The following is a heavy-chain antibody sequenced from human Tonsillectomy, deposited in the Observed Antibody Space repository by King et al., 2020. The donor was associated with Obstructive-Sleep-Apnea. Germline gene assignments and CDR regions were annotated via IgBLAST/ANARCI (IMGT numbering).Heavy chain of an antibody. CDR3: TTPFYYYDSSGPRY. CDR1: GFTFSNAW. Sequence: VQLVESGGGLVKPGGSLRLSCAASGFTFSNAWMSWVRQAPGKGLEWVGRIKSKTEGGTTDYAAPVKGRFTISRDDSKNTLFLQMNSLKTEDTAVYYCTTPFYYYDSSGPRYWGQGTLVTVSS. D-gene: IGHD3-22*01. CDR2: IKSKTEGGTT. J-gene: IGHJ4*02. V-gene: IGHV3-15*01.